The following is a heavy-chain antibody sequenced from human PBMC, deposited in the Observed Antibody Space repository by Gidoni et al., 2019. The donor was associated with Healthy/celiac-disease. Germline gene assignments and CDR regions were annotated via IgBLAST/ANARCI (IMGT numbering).Heavy chain of an antibody. J-gene: IGHJ6*02. CDR2: IRSKAYGGTT. Sequence: EVQLVESGGGLVQPGRSLRLSCTASGFTFGDYAMSWVRQAPGKGLEWVGFIRSKAYGGTTEYAASVKGRFTISRDDSKSIAYLQMNSLKTEDTAVYYCTRVMVAATYGYYYYGMDVWGQGTTVTVSS. D-gene: IGHD2-15*01. V-gene: IGHV3-49*04. CDR1: GFTFGDYA. CDR3: TRVMVAATYGYYYYGMDV.